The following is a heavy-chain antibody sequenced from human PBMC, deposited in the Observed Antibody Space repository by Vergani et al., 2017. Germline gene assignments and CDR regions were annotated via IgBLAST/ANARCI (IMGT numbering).Heavy chain of an antibody. D-gene: IGHD3-22*01. V-gene: IGHV4-4*03. J-gene: IGHJ4*02. CDR1: GDSISSNNC. Sequence: QVQLQESGPGLVKPPGTLSLTCAVSGDSISSNNCWTWVRQPPGKGLEWIGEICHTEDTKYSPSLKSRVTVSVDESRNLFSLKLSSVTAADTAVYYCAREDPSVDYESTGYLHYWGQGTLVTVSS. CDR2: ICHTEDT. CDR3: AREDPSVDYESTGYLHY.